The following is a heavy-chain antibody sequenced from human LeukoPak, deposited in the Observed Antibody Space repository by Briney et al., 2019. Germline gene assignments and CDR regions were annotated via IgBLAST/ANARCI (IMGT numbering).Heavy chain of an antibody. V-gene: IGHV3-23*01. Sequence: PGGSLRLSCAASGFTFTSHAMSWVRQAPGMGLAWVSAISGSGGSTYYADSVKGRFTISRDTSKNTLYLQMNSPRAEDTAVYYCARGRYYDNSVYYYFDYWGQGTLVTVSS. J-gene: IGHJ4*02. D-gene: IGHD3-22*01. CDR2: ISGSGGST. CDR1: GFTFTSHA. CDR3: ARGRYYDNSVYYYFDY.